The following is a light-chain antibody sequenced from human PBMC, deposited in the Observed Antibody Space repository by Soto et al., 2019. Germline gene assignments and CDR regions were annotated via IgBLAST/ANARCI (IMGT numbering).Light chain of an antibody. CDR1: RYVSSSY. CDR3: QQYGSSPPLYT. J-gene: IGKJ2*01. Sequence: EIVLTQSPGTLSLSPGERATLSCRASRYVSSSYLTWYQQKPGQAPRLLIYGVSTRATGIPDRFSGSGSGTDFTLTISRLEPEDFALYFCQQYGSSPPLYTFGQGTKLEIK. V-gene: IGKV3-20*01. CDR2: GVS.